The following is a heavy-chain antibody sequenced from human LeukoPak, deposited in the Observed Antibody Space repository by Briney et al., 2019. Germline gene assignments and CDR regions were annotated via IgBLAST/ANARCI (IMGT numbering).Heavy chain of an antibody. CDR1: SGSFSGNF. CDR2: INHRGST. CDR3: ARGSLFYGDSSAYFDY. V-gene: IGHV4-34*01. Sequence: SETLSLTCAVYSGSFSGNFWTYIRQPPGKGLEWIGEINHRGSTNYNPSLKSRVTISVDTSKNQFSLKLTSVTAADTAVYFCARGSLFYGDSSAYFDYWGQGTLVTVSP. J-gene: IGHJ4*02. D-gene: IGHD4-17*01.